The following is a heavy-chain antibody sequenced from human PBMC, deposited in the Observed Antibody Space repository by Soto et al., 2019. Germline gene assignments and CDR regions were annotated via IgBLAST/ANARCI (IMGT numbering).Heavy chain of an antibody. D-gene: IGHD6-6*01. V-gene: IGHV6-1*01. CDR1: GESVARNRVA. CDR3: ARSIASSSNRIDY. Sequence: SQTLSLTCVISGESVARNRVAWNWLRQSPSRGLEWLGRTYYRSKWYHDSAVAVKSRITINPDTSKNQFSLQLNSVTPEETAVYYCARSIASSSNRIDYCGQGTQVTVSS. J-gene: IGHJ4*02. CDR2: TYYRSKWYH.